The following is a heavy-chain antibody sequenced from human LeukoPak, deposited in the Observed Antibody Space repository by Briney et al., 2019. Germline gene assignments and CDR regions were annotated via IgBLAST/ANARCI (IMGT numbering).Heavy chain of an antibody. D-gene: IGHD6-13*01. V-gene: IGHV3-48*01. CDR1: RFTFSSYS. Sequence: GGSLRLSCAASRFTFSSYSMNWVRQAPGKGLEWVSYISSSSSTIYYADSVKGRFTISRDNAKNSLYLQMNSLRAEDTAVYYCARDPPRSWYKGPEYFQHWGQGTLVTVSS. J-gene: IGHJ1*01. CDR2: ISSSSSTI. CDR3: ARDPPRSWYKGPEYFQH.